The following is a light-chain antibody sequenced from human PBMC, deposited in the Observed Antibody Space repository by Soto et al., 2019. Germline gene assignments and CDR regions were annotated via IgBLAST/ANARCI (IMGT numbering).Light chain of an antibody. CDR2: EAS. V-gene: IGKV1-5*03. CDR3: QQYSSYSAGT. J-gene: IGKJ1*01. CDR1: QSIDSW. Sequence: DIQMTQSPSTLSASVGDRVTITCRASQSIDSWLAWYQQKPGKTPNLLIYEASSLESGVPSRFSGSGSGTEFTLTISSLQPDDFATYCCQQYSSYSAGTFGQGTKVEIK.